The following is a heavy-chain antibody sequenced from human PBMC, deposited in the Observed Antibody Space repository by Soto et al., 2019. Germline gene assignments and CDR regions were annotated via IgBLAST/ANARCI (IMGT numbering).Heavy chain of an antibody. Sequence: QVQLQESGPGLVKPSETLSLTCTVSGGSISSYYWSWIRQPAGKGLEWIGRIYTSGSTNYNPSLKSRVTMSVDTSKNQFSLKLSSVTAADTAVYYCARGSMHYYDSSGYPDAFDIWGQGTMVTVSS. J-gene: IGHJ3*02. D-gene: IGHD3-22*01. V-gene: IGHV4-4*07. CDR1: GGSISSYY. CDR3: ARGSMHYYDSSGYPDAFDI. CDR2: IYTSGST.